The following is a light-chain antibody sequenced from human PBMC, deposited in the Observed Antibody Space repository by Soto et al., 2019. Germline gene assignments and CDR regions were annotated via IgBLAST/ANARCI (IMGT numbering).Light chain of an antibody. CDR1: QSISSW. V-gene: IGKV1-5*03. CDR3: QQYNTYWT. Sequence: DIQMTQSPSTLFASVGDRVTITCRASQSISSWLAWYQQKPGKAPKLLIYKASTLKSGVPSRFSGSGSGTEFTLTISSLQPDDAATYYCQQYNTYWTFGQGTTVDIK. J-gene: IGKJ1*01. CDR2: KAS.